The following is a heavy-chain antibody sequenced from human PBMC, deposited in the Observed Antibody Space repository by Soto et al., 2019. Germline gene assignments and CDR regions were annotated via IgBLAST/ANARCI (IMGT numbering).Heavy chain of an antibody. CDR3: ARGQRTGVITTWFDY. V-gene: IGHV1-3*01. Sequence: ASVKVSCKASGYTFTSYAMHWVRQAPGQRLEWMGWINAGNGNTKYSQKFQGRVTITRDTSASTAYMELSSLRSEDTAVYYCARGQRTGVITTWFDYWGQGTLVTVSS. J-gene: IGHJ4*02. CDR2: INAGNGNT. D-gene: IGHD3-22*01. CDR1: GYTFTSYA.